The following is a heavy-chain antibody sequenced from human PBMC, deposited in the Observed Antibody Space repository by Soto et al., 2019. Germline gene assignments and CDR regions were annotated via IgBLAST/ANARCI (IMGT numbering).Heavy chain of an antibody. V-gene: IGHV1-69*01. CDR3: ARGGYRGDNQNYWHLGTDG. J-gene: IGHJ6*03. D-gene: IGHD5-18*01. CDR2: IIPIFGLA. CDR1: GGIFRSYA. Sequence: VPCKTSGGIFRSYAISWVRQSPGPGLEWMGGIIPIFGLASYASEIQVSVTITADESTRAAYMYLGSHRSEDTAVNYCARGGYRGDNQNYWHLGTDGCGNGTT.